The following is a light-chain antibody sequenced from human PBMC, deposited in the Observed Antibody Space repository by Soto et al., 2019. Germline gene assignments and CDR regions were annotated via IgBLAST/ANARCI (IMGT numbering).Light chain of an antibody. Sequence: LTQPASVSGSPGQSITSSCTGTSSDVGGYNYVVWSQQHPGKAPKLMIYEVSTRPSGVSNRFSGSKSGNTASLTTSGVQAEDEADDYCSSYTTTTTYVFGTGTKVNVL. CDR3: SSYTTTTTYV. J-gene: IGLJ1*01. CDR2: EVS. V-gene: IGLV2-14*01. CDR1: SSDVGGYNY.